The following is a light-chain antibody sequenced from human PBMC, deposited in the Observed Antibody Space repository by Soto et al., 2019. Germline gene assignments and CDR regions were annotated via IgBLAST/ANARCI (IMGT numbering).Light chain of an antibody. CDR1: QSVSY. CDR2: DAS. V-gene: IGKV3-11*01. CDR3: QQSSNWWT. J-gene: IGKJ1*01. Sequence: EIVLTQSQATLSLSPGERATLSCRASQSVSYLAWYQQKPGQAPRLLIYDASNRAPDIPARCSGSGSGTDFTLTISSLEPEDFAVYYCQQSSNWWTFGQGTMGESK.